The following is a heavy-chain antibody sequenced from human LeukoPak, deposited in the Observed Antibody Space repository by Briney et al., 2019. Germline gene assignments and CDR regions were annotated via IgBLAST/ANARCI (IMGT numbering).Heavy chain of an antibody. V-gene: IGHV3-30*03. Sequence: GGSLRLSCAASGFTFSTYDMHWVRQAPGKGLEWVAVTSYDGGDKYYADSVKGRFTISRDNSKNTVSLEMNSLRAEDTAVYYCARGGFFDILTGYYQTQYYYPMDVWGRGTTVTVSS. D-gene: IGHD3-9*01. CDR2: TSYDGGDK. J-gene: IGHJ6*02. CDR3: ARGGFFDILTGYYQTQYYYPMDV. CDR1: GFTFSTYD.